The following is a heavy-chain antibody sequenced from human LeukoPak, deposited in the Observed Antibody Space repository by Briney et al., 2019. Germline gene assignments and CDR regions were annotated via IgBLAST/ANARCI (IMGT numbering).Heavy chain of an antibody. J-gene: IGHJ4*02. D-gene: IGHD3-22*01. CDR2: IYYSGST. CDR1: GGSFSGYY. CDR3: ARHPLYYYDSSGYYWDY. Sequence: PSETLSLTCAVYGGSFSGYYWGWIRQPPGKGLEWIGTIYYSGSTYYNPSLKSRVTISVDTSKNQFSLKLSSVTAADTAVYYCARHPLYYYDSSGYYWDYWGQGTLVTVSS. V-gene: IGHV4-34*01.